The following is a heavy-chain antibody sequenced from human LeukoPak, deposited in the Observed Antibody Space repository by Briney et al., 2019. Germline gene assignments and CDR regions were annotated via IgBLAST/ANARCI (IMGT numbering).Heavy chain of an antibody. D-gene: IGHD2-15*01. CDR3: ARGREDIVVVVAASNYYYYYGMDV. Sequence: SETLSLTCAVNGVSFSGYYWSWIRQPPGKGLEWIGEINHSGSTNYNPSLKSRVTISVDTSKNQFSLKLSSVTAADTAVYYCARGREDIVVVVAASNYYYYYGMDVWGQGTTVTVSS. J-gene: IGHJ6*02. CDR1: GVSFSGYY. V-gene: IGHV4-34*01. CDR2: INHSGST.